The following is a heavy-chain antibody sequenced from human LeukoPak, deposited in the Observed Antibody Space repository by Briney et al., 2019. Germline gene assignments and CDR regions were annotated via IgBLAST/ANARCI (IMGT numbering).Heavy chain of an antibody. D-gene: IGHD1-14*01. J-gene: IGHJ4*02. CDR2: ISGSGSNT. V-gene: IGHV3-23*01. CDR3: AKPARTDYADY. Sequence: GGSLRLSCAASGFTFSSYAMNWVRQGPGKGLEWVSAISGSGSNTYYADSVKGRFTISRDNSKNTLYLQMNSLRAEDTAVYYCAKPARTDYADYWGQGTLVTVSS. CDR1: GFTFSSYA.